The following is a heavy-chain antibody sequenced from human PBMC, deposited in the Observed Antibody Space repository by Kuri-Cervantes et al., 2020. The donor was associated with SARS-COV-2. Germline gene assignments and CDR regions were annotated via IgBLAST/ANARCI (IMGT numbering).Heavy chain of an antibody. CDR1: GFTFSSYA. CDR3: ARVGDRYYYYYYMDV. J-gene: IGHJ6*03. Sequence: GESLKISCAASGFTFSSYAMHWVRQAPGKGLEWVAVISYDGSNKYYADSVKGRFTISRDNSKNTLYPQMNSLRAEDTAVYYCARVGDRYYYYYYMDVWGKGTTVTVSS. V-gene: IGHV3-30-3*01. CDR2: ISYDGSNK. D-gene: IGHD3-16*01.